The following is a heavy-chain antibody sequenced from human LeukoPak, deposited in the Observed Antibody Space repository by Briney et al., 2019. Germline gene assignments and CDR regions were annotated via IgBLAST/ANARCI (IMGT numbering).Heavy chain of an antibody. CDR1: GFTFSDHY. J-gene: IGHJ6*03. Sequence: GGSLTVSCAASGFTFSDHYMDWVRQAPGKGLEWVGRTRNKANSYTTEYAASVKGRFTISRDDSKNSLYLQMNSLKTEDTAVYYCARSTYSSSWPKPNYYYYYMDVWGKGTTVTVSS. D-gene: IGHD6-13*01. V-gene: IGHV3-72*01. CDR2: TRNKANSYTT. CDR3: ARSTYSSSWPKPNYYYYYMDV.